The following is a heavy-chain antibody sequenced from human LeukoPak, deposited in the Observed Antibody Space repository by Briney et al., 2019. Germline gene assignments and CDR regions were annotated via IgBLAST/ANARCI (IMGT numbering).Heavy chain of an antibody. CDR1: GYTFSDYY. CDR3: ARERRGNWNQDFDY. CDR2: INPNSGGT. D-gene: IGHD1-1*01. J-gene: IGHJ4*02. V-gene: IGHV1-2*02. Sequence: ASVKVSCETSGYTFSDYYIHWVRQAPGQRLEWMGWINPNSGGTNYVEKFQGMVTMTSDTSIRTVYMELSSLTSDDTAVYYCARERRGNWNQDFDYWGQGTLVPVSS.